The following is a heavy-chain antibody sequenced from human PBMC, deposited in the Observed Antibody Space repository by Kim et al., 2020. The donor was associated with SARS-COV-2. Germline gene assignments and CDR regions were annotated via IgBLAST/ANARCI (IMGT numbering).Heavy chain of an antibody. J-gene: IGHJ4*02. V-gene: IGHV4-4*02. D-gene: IGHD4-4*01. CDR2: GAT. CDR3: TRNGYYSLDF. Sequence: GATNYNPSVKSRVTIAVDNSKSQFSLEVTSVTAADTAVYYCTRNGYYSLDFWGQGTLVTVSS.